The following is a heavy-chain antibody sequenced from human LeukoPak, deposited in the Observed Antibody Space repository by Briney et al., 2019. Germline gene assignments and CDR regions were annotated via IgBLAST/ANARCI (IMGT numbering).Heavy chain of an antibody. Sequence: SETLSLACTVSGGSISSYYWSWIRQPPGKGLEWIGYIYYSGSTNYNPSLKSRVTISVDTSKNQFSLKLRSVTAADTAVYYCARVTGYMIEDYFDYWGQGILVTVSS. D-gene: IGHD3-9*01. V-gene: IGHV4-59*01. CDR1: GGSISSYY. CDR3: ARVTGYMIEDYFDY. J-gene: IGHJ4*02. CDR2: IYYSGST.